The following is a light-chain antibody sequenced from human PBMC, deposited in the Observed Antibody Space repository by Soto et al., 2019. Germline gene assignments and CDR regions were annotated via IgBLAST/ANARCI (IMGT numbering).Light chain of an antibody. CDR3: QHYNSYSEA. V-gene: IGKV1-5*03. CDR1: QSIADW. J-gene: IGKJ1*01. Sequence: DIHMTQSRSTLSASVGDRVTIPFRASQSIADWLAWYQQKPGKAPKLLIYKASTLESGVPSRFSGSGSGTEFTLTISSLQPDDFATYYCQHYNSYSEAFGQGTKVDIK. CDR2: KAS.